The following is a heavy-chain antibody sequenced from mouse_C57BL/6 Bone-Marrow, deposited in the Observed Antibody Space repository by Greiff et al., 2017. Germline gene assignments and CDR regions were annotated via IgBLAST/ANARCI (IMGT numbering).Heavy chain of an antibody. CDR1: GYTFPSYW. Sequence: QVQLQQPGAELVMPGASVKLSCKASGYTFPSYWMHWVKQRPGQGLEWIGEIDPSASYTNYNQKFKGKSTFTVDKSSSPAYMQLSSLKAEDSAVYYCARWGGHYFDYWGQGTTLTGSS. V-gene: IGHV1-69*01. J-gene: IGHJ2*01. CDR2: IDPSASYT. CDR3: ARWGGHYFDY.